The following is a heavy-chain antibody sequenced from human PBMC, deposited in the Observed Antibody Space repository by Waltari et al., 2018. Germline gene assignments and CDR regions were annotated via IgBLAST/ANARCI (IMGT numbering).Heavy chain of an antibody. Sequence: QLQLQESGPRLVRPSETLSLTCTVFGDSLSSISTLYWGWIRQPPGKGPEWLGSLYYRGSTYYNPSLGSRVSMSIDTSKNQFSLTLNSVTAADTAVYYCARFRPADYCPHVRFDSWGKGSLVTVSS. D-gene: IGHD3-10*02. CDR1: GDSLSSISTLY. J-gene: IGHJ4*02. V-gene: IGHV4-39*01. CDR3: ARFRPADYCPHVRFDS. CDR2: LYYRGST.